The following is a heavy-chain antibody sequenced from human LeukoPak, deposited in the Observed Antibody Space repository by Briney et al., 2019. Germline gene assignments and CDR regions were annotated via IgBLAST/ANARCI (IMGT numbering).Heavy chain of an antibody. CDR1: GYSFNNYW. V-gene: IGHV5-10-1*01. CDR2: FDPSDSYT. Sequence: GESLKISGKGSGYSFNNYWITWVRQMPGKGLEWLGRFDPSDSYTNYKPSFQGHVTISADKSISTAFLQWGSLKASDTAMYYCARHPGSGSNMGAVDYWGQGTLVTVSS. J-gene: IGHJ4*02. CDR3: ARHPGSGSNMGAVDY. D-gene: IGHD1-26*01.